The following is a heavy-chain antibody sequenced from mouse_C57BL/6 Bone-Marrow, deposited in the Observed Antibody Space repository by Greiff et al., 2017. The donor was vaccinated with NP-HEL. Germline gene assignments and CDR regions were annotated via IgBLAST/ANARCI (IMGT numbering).Heavy chain of an antibody. CDR3: ARWAYYSNFFAY. D-gene: IGHD2-5*01. CDR2: IYPRDGST. Sequence: QVQLQQSDAELVKPGASVKISCKVSGYTFTDHTIHWMKQRPEPGLEWIGYIYPRDGSTRYNEKFKGKATLTADKSSSTAYLQLNSLTSEDSAVYFCARWAYYSNFFAYWGQGTLVTVSA. CDR1: GYTFTDHT. V-gene: IGHV1-78*01. J-gene: IGHJ3*01.